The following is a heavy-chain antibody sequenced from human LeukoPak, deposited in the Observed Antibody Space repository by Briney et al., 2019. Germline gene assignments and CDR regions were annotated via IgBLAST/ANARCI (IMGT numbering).Heavy chain of an antibody. CDR2: IKQDGSEK. CDR1: GFTFRNYW. J-gene: IGHJ4*02. V-gene: IGHV3-7*01. CDR3: EREGPFDF. Sequence: GGSLRLSCAASGFTFRNYWMSWVRQAPGKGLEWVANIKQDGSEKYYVVYVKGHFPISRENAKNSMYLQMNSLRTDEPAVYFCEREGPFDFWGQGTLVNVSS.